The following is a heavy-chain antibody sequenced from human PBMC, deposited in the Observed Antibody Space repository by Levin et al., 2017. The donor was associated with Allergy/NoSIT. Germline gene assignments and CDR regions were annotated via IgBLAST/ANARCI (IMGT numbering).Heavy chain of an antibody. V-gene: IGHV3-49*03. Sequence: RAGGSLRLSCTASGFTFGDYDMSWFRQAPGKGLEWVAFLRSIRHGGTAEYAPSVKGRFIISRDDSKSIAFLQMNSLKIEDTAVYYCTRDIAARHWFDPWGQGTLVTVSS. CDR3: TRDIAARHWFDP. J-gene: IGHJ5*02. CDR1: GFTFGDYD. CDR2: LRSIRHGGTA. D-gene: IGHD6-6*01.